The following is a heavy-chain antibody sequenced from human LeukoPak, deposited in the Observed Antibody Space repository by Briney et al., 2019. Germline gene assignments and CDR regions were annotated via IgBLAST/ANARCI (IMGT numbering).Heavy chain of an antibody. D-gene: IGHD3-22*01. Sequence: SETLSLTCTVSGDSISTSNYYWGWIRQSPGMGLEWIGSVYSSGTTYYSPSLESRITISVDTSKNQFTLKLTSVTAADTAIYCCATDLHFYDTSGHYSPFDYWGQGTLVTVSS. CDR1: GDSISTSNYY. J-gene: IGHJ4*02. V-gene: IGHV4-39*06. CDR3: ATDLHFYDTSGHYSPFDY. CDR2: VYSSGTT.